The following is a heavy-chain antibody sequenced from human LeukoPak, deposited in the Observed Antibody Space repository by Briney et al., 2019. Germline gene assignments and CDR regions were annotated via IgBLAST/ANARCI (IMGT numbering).Heavy chain of an antibody. CDR1: GGTFSSYA. CDR3: AREVHHLAAAGQFDY. D-gene: IGHD6-13*01. Sequence: SVKVSCKASGGTFSSYAISWVRQAPGQGLEWMGGIIPIFGTANYAQKFQGRVTITADKSTSTAYMELSSLRSEDTAVYYCAREVHHLAAAGQFDYWGQGTLVTVSS. CDR2: IIPIFGTA. J-gene: IGHJ4*02. V-gene: IGHV1-69*06.